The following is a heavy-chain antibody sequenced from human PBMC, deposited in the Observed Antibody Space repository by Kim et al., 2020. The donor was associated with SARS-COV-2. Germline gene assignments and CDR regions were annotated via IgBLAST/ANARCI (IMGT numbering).Heavy chain of an antibody. CDR1: GFTFSSSP. Sequence: GGSLRLSCTASGFTFSSSPMTWVRQAPGKGLEWVSSITTSGAVTYYADSVKGRFTISRDNSKNTLYLQMNSLRDDDTALYYCTRGMSNCDSWGRGTLVTV. J-gene: IGHJ5*01. CDR3: TRGMSNCDS. CDR2: ITTSGAVT. D-gene: IGHD4-4*01. V-gene: IGHV3-23*01.